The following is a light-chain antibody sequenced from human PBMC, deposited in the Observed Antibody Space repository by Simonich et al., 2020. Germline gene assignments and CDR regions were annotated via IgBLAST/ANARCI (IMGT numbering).Light chain of an antibody. Sequence: DIVMTQYPDSLAVSLGERATINCKSSQSVLYSSNNKNYLAWYHQKPRQPPKLLIYLAATRESGVPDRFSGSGSGTDFTLTISSLQAEDVAVYYCQQYYSTPYTFGQGTKLEIK. J-gene: IGKJ2*01. CDR2: LAA. CDR3: QQYYSTPYT. V-gene: IGKV4-1*01. CDR1: QSVLYSSNNKNY.